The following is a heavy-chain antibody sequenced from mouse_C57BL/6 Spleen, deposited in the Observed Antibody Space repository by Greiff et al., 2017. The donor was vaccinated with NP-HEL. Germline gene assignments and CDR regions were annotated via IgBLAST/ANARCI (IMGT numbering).Heavy chain of an antibody. CDR2: INPSNGGT. V-gene: IGHV1-53*01. J-gene: IGHJ3*01. CDR3: ARDDYSNYVWFAY. Sequence: VQLQQSGTELVKPGASVKLSCKASGYTFTSYWMHWVKQRPGQGLEWIGNINPSNGGTNYNEKFKSKATLTVDKSSSTAYMQLSSLTSEDSAVYYWARDDYSNYVWFAYWGQGTLVTDSA. CDR1: GYTFTSYW. D-gene: IGHD2-5*01.